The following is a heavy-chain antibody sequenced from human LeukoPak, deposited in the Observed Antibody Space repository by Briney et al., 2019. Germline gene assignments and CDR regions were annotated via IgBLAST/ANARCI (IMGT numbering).Heavy chain of an antibody. J-gene: IGHJ4*02. Sequence: PGGSLRLSCATSGFTFSMSAMHWVRLAPGKGLDWVAVISFDGGNKFYADSVKGRFSISRDNFKNTLYLQMNSLGPDDTAVYFCARGRSGIAAAGFDYWGQGTLVTVSS. CDR3: ARGRSGIAAAGFDY. CDR2: ISFDGGNK. V-gene: IGHV3-30-3*01. CDR1: GFTFSMSA. D-gene: IGHD6-13*01.